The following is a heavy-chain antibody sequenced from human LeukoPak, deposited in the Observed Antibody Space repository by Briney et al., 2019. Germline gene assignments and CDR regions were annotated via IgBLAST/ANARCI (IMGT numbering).Heavy chain of an antibody. CDR1: GGSISSGSYY. Sequence: ASQTLSLTCTVSGGSISSGSYYWSWIRQPAGGGLEWIGRIDTSGSTNYNPSLESRVTMSSDTSNNQFSLNLMSVAAADTAVYYCARGQWQIDYWGQGVLVTVSP. V-gene: IGHV4-61*02. J-gene: IGHJ4*02. CDR2: IDTSGST. D-gene: IGHD6-19*01. CDR3: ARGQWQIDY.